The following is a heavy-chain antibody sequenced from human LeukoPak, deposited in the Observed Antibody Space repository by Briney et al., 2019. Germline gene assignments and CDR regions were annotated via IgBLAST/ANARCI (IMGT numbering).Heavy chain of an antibody. J-gene: IGHJ4*02. Sequence: PSETLSLTCTVSGGSISSSSYYWGWIRQPPGKGLEWIGSIYYSGSTYYNPSLKSRVTISVDTSKNQFSLKLSSVTAADTAVYYCARSYYYDSSGLTGDYWGQGTLDTVSS. CDR3: ARSYYYDSSGLTGDY. CDR1: GGSISSSSYY. CDR2: IYYSGST. V-gene: IGHV4-39*01. D-gene: IGHD3-22*01.